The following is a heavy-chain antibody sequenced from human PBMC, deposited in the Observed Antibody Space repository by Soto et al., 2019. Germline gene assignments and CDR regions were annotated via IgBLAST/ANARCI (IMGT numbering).Heavy chain of an antibody. J-gene: IGHJ4*02. CDR3: ARDLMPIGTEDY. CDR2: INPISGTP. Sequence: QVQLVQSGAEVKKPGSSVKVSCKTPGGSFRRYSISWVRQAPGQGLEWMGGINPISGTPHYAEKFQGTLTITADTSTYTPDMELRSLRSDDTAVYYCARDLMPIGTEDYWGQASLVTVSS. CDR1: GGSFRRYS. D-gene: IGHD6-13*01. V-gene: IGHV1-69*06.